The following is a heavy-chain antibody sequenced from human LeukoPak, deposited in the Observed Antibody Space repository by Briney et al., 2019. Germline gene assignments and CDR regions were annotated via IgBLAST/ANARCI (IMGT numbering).Heavy chain of an antibody. J-gene: IGHJ5*02. V-gene: IGHV4-38-2*02. CDR3: ARHRKGNQRLLSVDP. CDR2: LYHSVNT. Sequence: SETLSLTCTVSDYSISSGYYWGWIRQPPGKGLEWIGTLYHSVNTFYNPSLKSRVTISVDMSKNQFSLNLSSVTAADTAVYYCARHRKGNQRLLSVDPWGQGTLVTVSS. CDR1: DYSISSGYY. D-gene: IGHD1-14*01.